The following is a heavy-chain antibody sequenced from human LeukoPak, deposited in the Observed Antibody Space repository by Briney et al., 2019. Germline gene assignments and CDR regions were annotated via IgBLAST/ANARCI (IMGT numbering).Heavy chain of an antibody. CDR2: IKQDGGEK. Sequence: GGSLRLSCAASGFTFSSYWMSWVRQAPGKGLEWVANIKQDGGEKYYVDSVKGRFTISRDNAKNSLYLQMNSLRAEDTAVYYCARPSMVYAASRGWFDPWGQGTLVTVSS. D-gene: IGHD2-8*01. V-gene: IGHV3-7*01. J-gene: IGHJ5*02. CDR1: GFTFSSYW. CDR3: ARPSMVYAASRGWFDP.